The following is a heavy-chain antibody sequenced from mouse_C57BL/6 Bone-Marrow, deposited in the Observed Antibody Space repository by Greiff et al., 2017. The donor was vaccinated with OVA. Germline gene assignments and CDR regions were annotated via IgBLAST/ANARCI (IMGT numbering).Heavy chain of an antibody. CDR3: ASDWSYYLDY. CDR1: GYTFTSYW. J-gene: IGHJ2*01. Sequence: QVQLQQPGAELVMPGASVKLSCKASGYTFTSYWMHWVKQRPGQGLEWIGEIDPSDSYTNYNQKFKGKSTLTVDKSSSTAYMQLSSLTSEDAAVYYCASDWSYYLDYWGQGTTLTVSS. CDR2: IDPSDSYT. V-gene: IGHV1-69*01. D-gene: IGHD2-13*01.